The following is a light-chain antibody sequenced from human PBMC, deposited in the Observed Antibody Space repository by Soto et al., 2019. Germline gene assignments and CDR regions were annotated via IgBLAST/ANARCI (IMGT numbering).Light chain of an antibody. Sequence: EIKMYQSPSTLSGYVGDRVTITCRASQTISSWLAWYQQKPGKAPKLLIYKASTLKSGVPSRFSGSGSGTEFTLTISSLQPDDFATYYCQHYNSYSEAFGQ. CDR2: KAS. V-gene: IGKV1-5*03. J-gene: IGKJ1*01. CDR1: QTISSW. CDR3: QHYNSYSEA.